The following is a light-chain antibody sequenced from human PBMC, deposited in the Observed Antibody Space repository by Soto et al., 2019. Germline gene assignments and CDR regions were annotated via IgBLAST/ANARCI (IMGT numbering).Light chain of an antibody. CDR2: RNN. V-gene: IGLV1-47*01. J-gene: IGLJ3*02. CDR1: SSNIGSKY. CDR3: TAWDVSLGGTA. Sequence: QSVLTQPPSASGTPGQRVTISCSGSSSNIGSKYVYWYQQFPGTAPKLLMYRNNQRPSGIPDRFSASKSGTSGSLVISGLRSEYEADYYCTAWDVSLGGTAFGGGTKLTVL.